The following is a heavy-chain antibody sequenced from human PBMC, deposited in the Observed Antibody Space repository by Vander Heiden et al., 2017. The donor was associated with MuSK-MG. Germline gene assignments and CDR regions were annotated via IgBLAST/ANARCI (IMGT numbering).Heavy chain of an antibody. D-gene: IGHD6-19*01. V-gene: IGHV3-11*01. Sequence: QVQLVESGGGLVEPGGSLRLSCAASGFTFSDYYMSWIRQAPGKGLEWLSFISGNGKNIYYADAVKGRFTISRDNAKNSLYLQMNRMRAEDTAVYYFARDPSVAVAGSNYWGQVTLVTVSS. CDR1: GFTFSDYY. CDR3: ARDPSVAVAGSNY. CDR2: ISGNGKNI. J-gene: IGHJ4*02.